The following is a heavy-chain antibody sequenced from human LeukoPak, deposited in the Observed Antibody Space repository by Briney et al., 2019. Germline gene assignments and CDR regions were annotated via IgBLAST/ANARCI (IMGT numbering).Heavy chain of an antibody. Sequence: PGGSLRLSCAASGFTFSSYEMNWVRQAPGKGLEWVSYISSSGSTIYYADSVKGRFTISRDNSKNTLYLEMNSLRVEDTAVYYCAKDGYRSSSGGFDYWGQGTLVTVSS. D-gene: IGHD6-6*01. J-gene: IGHJ4*02. CDR3: AKDGYRSSSGGFDY. CDR2: ISSSGSTI. V-gene: IGHV3-48*03. CDR1: GFTFSSYE.